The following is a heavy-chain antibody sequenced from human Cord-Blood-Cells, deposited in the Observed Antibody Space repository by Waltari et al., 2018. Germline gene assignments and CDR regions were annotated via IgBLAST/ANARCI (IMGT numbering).Heavy chain of an antibody. Sequence: QVQLVQSGAEVKKPGASVKVSCKASGYTFTGYYMHWLRPAPGQGLEWLGWINPNSGGTNYAQKFQGWVTMTRDTSISTAYMELSRLRSDDTAVYYCARARLVQGEAFDIWGQGTMVTVSS. V-gene: IGHV1-2*04. D-gene: IGHD3-10*01. CDR2: INPNSGGT. CDR1: GYTFTGYY. CDR3: ARARLVQGEAFDI. J-gene: IGHJ3*02.